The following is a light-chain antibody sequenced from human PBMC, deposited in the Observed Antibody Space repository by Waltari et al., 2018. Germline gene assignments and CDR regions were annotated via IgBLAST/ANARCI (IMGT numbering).Light chain of an antibody. Sequence: EIVLTQSPGTLSLSPGERATLSCWASQSVGRSLAWYQQKRGQAPRLLIYGTSTRATGSPDRFSGSGSGTDFSLTISRLEPEDFAVYYCQHYVKLPVTFGQGTKEEIK. CDR1: QSVGRS. V-gene: IGKV3-20*01. CDR2: GTS. CDR3: QHYVKLPVT. J-gene: IGKJ1*01.